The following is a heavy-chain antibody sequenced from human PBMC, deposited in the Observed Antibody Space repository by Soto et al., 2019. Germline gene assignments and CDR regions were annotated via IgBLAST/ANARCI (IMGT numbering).Heavy chain of an antibody. J-gene: IGHJ3*02. CDR1: GFTFSSYA. CDR3: AKVDGMTTVIYDAFDI. Sequence: EVQLVESGGGLVQPGGSLRLSCAASGFTFSSYAMSWVRQAPGKGLEWVSAISGSGGSTYYADSVKGRFTISRDNSMNTLYLQMNSLRAEYRAVYYCAKVDGMTTVIYDAFDIWGQGTMVTVSS. V-gene: IGHV3-23*04. CDR2: ISGSGGST. D-gene: IGHD4-17*01.